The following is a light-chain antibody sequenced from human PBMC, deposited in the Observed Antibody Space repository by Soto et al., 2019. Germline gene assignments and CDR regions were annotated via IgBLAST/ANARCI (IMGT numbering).Light chain of an antibody. CDR1: TSNVRNNA. CDR3: AAWDDSLEGVV. Sequence: QSVLTQPTSVSEAPRQRVTISCSGSTSNVRNNAVSWYKQLPGEAPKLLIYFDDLLPSGVSARFSASKSGTSASLVISGLQSEDEADYYCAAWDDSLEGVVFGGGTKLTVL. CDR2: FDD. V-gene: IGLV1-36*01. J-gene: IGLJ2*01.